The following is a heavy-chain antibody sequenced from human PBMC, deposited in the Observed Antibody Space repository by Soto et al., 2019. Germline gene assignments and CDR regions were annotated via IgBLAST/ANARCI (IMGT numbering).Heavy chain of an antibody. CDR1: GFTFSSYG. CDR2: IWYDGSNK. V-gene: IGHV3-33*01. D-gene: IGHD3-3*01. CDR3: ARNGLLRFLEWSPAAYYYYMDV. J-gene: IGHJ6*03. Sequence: GGSLRLSCAASGFTFSSYGMHWVRQAPGKGLEWVAVIWYDGSNKYYADSVKGRFTISRDNSKNTLYLQMNSLRAEDTAVYYCARNGLLRFLEWSPAAYYYYMDVWGKGTTVTVSS.